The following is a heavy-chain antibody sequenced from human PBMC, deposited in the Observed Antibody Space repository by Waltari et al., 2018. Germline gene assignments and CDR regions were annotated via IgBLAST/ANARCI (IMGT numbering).Heavy chain of an antibody. CDR1: GGSFSGYY. D-gene: IGHD3-16*02. V-gene: IGHV4-34*01. J-gene: IGHJ4*02. CDR3: ARGSGYDYVWGSYRSNFDY. CDR2: INHSGST. Sequence: QVQLQQWGAGLLKPSETLSLTCAVYGGSFSGYYWSWIRQPPGKGLEWIGEINHSGSTNYNPSLKSRVTISVDTSKNQFSLKLSSATAADTAVYYCARGSGYDYVWGSYRSNFDYWGQGTLVTVSS.